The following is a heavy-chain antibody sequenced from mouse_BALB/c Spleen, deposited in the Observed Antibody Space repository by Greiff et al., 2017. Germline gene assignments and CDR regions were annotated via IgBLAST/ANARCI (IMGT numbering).Heavy chain of an antibody. CDR3: ARSRYGSSSACLAY. Sequence: QVQLKESGPELVKPGASVRISCKASGYTFTSYYIHWVKQRPGQGLEWIGWIYPGNVNTKYNEKFKGKATLTADKSSSTAYMQLSSLTSEDSAVYFCARSRYGSSSACLAYWGQGTLVTVSA. D-gene: IGHD1-1*01. CDR1: GYTFTSYY. V-gene: IGHV1S56*01. CDR2: IYPGNVNT. J-gene: IGHJ3*01.